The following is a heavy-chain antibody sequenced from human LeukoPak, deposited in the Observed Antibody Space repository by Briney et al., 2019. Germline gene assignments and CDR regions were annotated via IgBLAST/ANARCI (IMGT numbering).Heavy chain of an antibody. CDR1: GLTPCSRA. V-gene: IGHV3-53*05. Sequence: GRSLRLSCAPSGLTPCSRAMNSVREAPGQGLGWVALIITSGSTFYADSVMGRFTVSRDNSRNTLYLQMNSLRAEDSAAYYCARDRAGTQSWVEFDLWGQGTLVTVSS. D-gene: IGHD3-10*01. CDR2: IITSGST. J-gene: IGHJ5*02. CDR3: ARDRAGTQSWVEFDL.